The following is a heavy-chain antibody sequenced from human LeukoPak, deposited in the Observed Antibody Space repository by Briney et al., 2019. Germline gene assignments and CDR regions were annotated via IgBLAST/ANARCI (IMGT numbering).Heavy chain of an antibody. V-gene: IGHV4-34*01. Sequence: SETLSLPCAVYGGSFSGYYWSWIRQPPGKGLEWIGSIYYSGSTYYNPSLKSRVTISVDTSKSQFSLKLSSVTAADTAVYYCARHGRALRDFDWPEYYYGMDVWGQGTTVTVSS. J-gene: IGHJ6*02. CDR3: ARHGRALRDFDWPEYYYGMDV. D-gene: IGHD3-9*01. CDR1: GGSFSGYY. CDR2: IYYSGST.